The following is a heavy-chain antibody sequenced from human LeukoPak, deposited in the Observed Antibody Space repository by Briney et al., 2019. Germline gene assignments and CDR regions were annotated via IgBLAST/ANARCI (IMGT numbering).Heavy chain of an antibody. J-gene: IGHJ2*01. CDR2: INHSGST. Sequence: SETLSLTCAVYGGSLSGYYWSWIRQPPGKGLEWIGEINHSGSTNYNPSLKSRVTISVDTSKNQFSLKLSSVTAADTAVYYCARVRRIAVAGTTWYFDLWGRGTLVTVSS. D-gene: IGHD6-19*01. CDR3: ARVRRIAVAGTTWYFDL. V-gene: IGHV4-34*01. CDR1: GGSLSGYY.